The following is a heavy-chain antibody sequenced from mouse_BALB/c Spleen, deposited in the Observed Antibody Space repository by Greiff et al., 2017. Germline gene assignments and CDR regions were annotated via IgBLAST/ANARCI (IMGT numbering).Heavy chain of an antibody. CDR1: GFTFTDYY. CDR3: ARDPTSGYYAMDY. Sequence: EVQLVESGGGLVQPGGSLRLSCATSGFTFTDYYMSWVRQPPGKALEWLGFIRNKANGYTTEYSASVKGRFTISRDNSQSILYLQMNTLRAEDSATYYCARDPTSGYYAMDYWGQGTSVTVSS. J-gene: IGHJ4*01. D-gene: IGHD6-1*01. V-gene: IGHV7-3*02. CDR2: IRNKANGYTT.